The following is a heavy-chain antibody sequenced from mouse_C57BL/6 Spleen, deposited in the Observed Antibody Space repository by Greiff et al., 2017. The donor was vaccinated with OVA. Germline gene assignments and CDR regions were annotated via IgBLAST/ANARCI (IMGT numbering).Heavy chain of an antibody. Sequence: VQLQQPGAELVRPGSSVKLSCKASGYTFTSYWMHWVKQRPLQGLEWIGNIDPSDSEPHYNQKFKDKATLTVDKSSSTAYMQLSSLTSEDSAVYYCARYGYSENYFDYWGQGTTLTVSS. CDR3: ARYGYSENYFDY. CDR1: GYTFTSYW. J-gene: IGHJ2*01. D-gene: IGHD2-2*01. V-gene: IGHV1-52*01. CDR2: IDPSDSEP.